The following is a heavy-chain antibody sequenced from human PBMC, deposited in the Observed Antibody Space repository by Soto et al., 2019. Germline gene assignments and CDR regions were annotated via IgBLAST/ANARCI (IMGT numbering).Heavy chain of an antibody. V-gene: IGHV4-39*01. D-gene: IGHD3-22*01. J-gene: IGHJ5*02. CDR2: IFYSGGT. CDR1: GGSILDSTYY. Sequence: QLLLQESGPGLVKPSETLSLTCTVSGGSILDSTYYWAWIRQSPGKGLEWIGTIFYSGGTFYTPSLKSRVTMSVDTSNNQLSLKLSSVTAAVTAVYYCARQASGYYYGWFDPWGQGTLVTVSS. CDR3: ARQASGYYYGWFDP.